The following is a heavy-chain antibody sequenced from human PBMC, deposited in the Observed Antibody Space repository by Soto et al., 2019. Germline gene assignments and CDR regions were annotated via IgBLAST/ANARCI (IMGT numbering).Heavy chain of an antibody. D-gene: IGHD2-2*01. V-gene: IGHV1-69*01. Sequence: QVQLVQSGAEVKKPGSSVKVSCKASGGTFSSYAISWVRQAPGQGLEWMGGIIPISETTNYAQKFQGRVTITADESKRTAYMELSSLRSEHTAVYYCARSQGSSTSLEIYYYYYYGMDGWGQGTTITVSS. CDR3: ARSQGSSTSLEIYYYYYYGMDG. CDR2: IIPISETT. CDR1: GGTFSSYA. J-gene: IGHJ6*02.